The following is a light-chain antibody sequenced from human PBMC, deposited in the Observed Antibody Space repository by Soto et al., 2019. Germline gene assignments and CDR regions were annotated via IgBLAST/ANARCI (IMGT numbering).Light chain of an antibody. J-gene: IGKJ1*01. CDR1: QSVSNW. CDR3: QQYDRYSWT. Sequence: DIQMTQSPSTLSASVGERVTITCRASQSVSNWLARYQQKPGKAPKLLIYDVSSCESRVPSRFSGSGSGTDIILTISSLQPDDFATYYCQQYDRYSWTFDQGNTVEMK. V-gene: IGKV1-5*01. CDR2: DVS.